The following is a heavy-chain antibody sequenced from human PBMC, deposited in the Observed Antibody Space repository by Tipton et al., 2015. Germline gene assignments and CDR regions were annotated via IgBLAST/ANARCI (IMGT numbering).Heavy chain of an antibody. J-gene: IGHJ6*02. D-gene: IGHD2-21*02. CDR2: FVPFTGLA. Sequence: QSGAEVKRSGSSVHVSCTASGGDFSNFAISWVRQAPGQGLEWMGGFVPFTGLAQYAQTFQGRLTLTADTSTTTAYMELKSLTPADTATYFCATRTATDNFFYYGVDVWGQGTTVTVSS. V-gene: IGHV1-69*17. CDR1: GGDFSNFA. CDR3: ATRTATDNFFYYGVDV.